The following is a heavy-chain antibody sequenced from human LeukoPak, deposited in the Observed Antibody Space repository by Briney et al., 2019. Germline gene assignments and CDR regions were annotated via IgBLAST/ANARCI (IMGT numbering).Heavy chain of an antibody. D-gene: IGHD1-26*01. CDR2: IYYSVST. CDR3: VRHVRATRGTFDY. V-gene: IGHV4-59*08. Sequence: SETLSLTCTVSGGSISSYYWSCSRQPPGKRLEGIGYIYYSVSTDYNPSLKSLCTISVDTSKNQLSLNLSSVTAADTAVYYCVRHVRATRGTFDYWGQGTLVTVSS. J-gene: IGHJ4*02. CDR1: GGSISSYY.